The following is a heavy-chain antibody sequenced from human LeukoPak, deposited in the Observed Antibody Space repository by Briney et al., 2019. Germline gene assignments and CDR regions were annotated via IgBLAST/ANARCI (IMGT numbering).Heavy chain of an antibody. J-gene: IGHJ4*02. D-gene: IGHD3/OR15-3a*01. CDR1: GYSISSGYY. V-gene: IGHV4-38-2*02. CDR3: AREKQGLGV. CDR2: IYHTGST. Sequence: SETLSLTCTASGYSISSGYYWGWIRQPPGKGLEWIGSIYHTGSTYYNPSLKSRVTISVDTSKNQFSLKLTSVTAADAAVYYCAREKQGLGVWGQGTLVTVSS.